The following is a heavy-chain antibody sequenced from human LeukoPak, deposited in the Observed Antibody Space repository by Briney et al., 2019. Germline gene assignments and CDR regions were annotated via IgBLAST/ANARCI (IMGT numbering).Heavy chain of an antibody. V-gene: IGHV3-21*01. D-gene: IGHD2-8*01. CDR2: ISSSSSYI. Sequence: GGSLRLSCAASGFTFSSYSMNWVRQAPGKGLEWVSSISSSSSYIYYADSVKGRFTISRDNAKNSLYLQMNSLRAEDTAVHYCARLMGHYYYGMDVWGQGTTVTVSS. CDR3: ARLMGHYYYGMDV. CDR1: GFTFSSYS. J-gene: IGHJ6*02.